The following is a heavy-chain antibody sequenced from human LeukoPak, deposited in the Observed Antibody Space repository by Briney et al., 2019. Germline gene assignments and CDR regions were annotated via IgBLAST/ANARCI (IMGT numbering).Heavy chain of an antibody. Sequence: PGGSLRLSCAASGFTFSSYGMHWVRQAPGKGLEWVAVIWYDGSNKYYADSVKGRFTISRDNSKNTLYLQMNSLRAEDTAVYYCARGLGIAVAGKRDGMDVWGKGTTATVSS. J-gene: IGHJ6*04. CDR2: IWYDGSNK. V-gene: IGHV3-33*01. D-gene: IGHD6-19*01. CDR3: ARGLGIAVAGKRDGMDV. CDR1: GFTFSSYG.